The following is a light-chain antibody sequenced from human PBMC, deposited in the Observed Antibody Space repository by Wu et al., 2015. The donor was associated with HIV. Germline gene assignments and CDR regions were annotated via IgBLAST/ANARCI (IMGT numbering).Light chain of an antibody. V-gene: IGKV3-15*01. CDR3: QQYNNWPRGT. CDR2: GAS. J-gene: IGKJ1*01. CDR1: QSVSSN. Sequence: EIVMTQSPATLSVSPGERVTLSCRASQSVSSNLAWYQQKPSQAPRLLIYGASTRVTGIPARFSGSGSGTEFTLTISSLQSEDFAVYYCQQYNNWPRGTFGQGTKVEIK.